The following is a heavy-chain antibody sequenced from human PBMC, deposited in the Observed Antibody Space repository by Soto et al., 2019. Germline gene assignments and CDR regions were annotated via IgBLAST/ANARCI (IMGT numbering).Heavy chain of an antibody. CDR1: GYTFTSYA. CDR3: ASSLQQLVRGYFDY. CDR2: INAGNGNT. J-gene: IGHJ4*02. Sequence: ASVKVSCKASGYTFTSYAMHWVRQAPGQGLEWMGWINAGNGNTKYSQKFQGRVTITRDTSASTAYMELSSLRSEDTAVYYCASSLQQLVRGYFDYWGQGTLVTVSS. V-gene: IGHV1-3*01. D-gene: IGHD6-13*01.